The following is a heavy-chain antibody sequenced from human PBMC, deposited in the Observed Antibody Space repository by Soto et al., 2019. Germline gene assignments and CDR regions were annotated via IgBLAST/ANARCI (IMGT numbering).Heavy chain of an antibody. V-gene: IGHV3-30-3*01. Sequence: GGSLRLSCAASGFTFSTHAMHWVRQAPGKGLECVAIVSFDGSNKYYADSVKGRFTISRDNFKNTLYLQMSGLTPEDTAFYYSARDQTGITTAGGGRIDHWGQGTLVTVSS. J-gene: IGHJ4*02. D-gene: IGHD6-13*01. CDR2: VSFDGSNK. CDR1: GFTFSTHA. CDR3: ARDQTGITTAGGGRIDH.